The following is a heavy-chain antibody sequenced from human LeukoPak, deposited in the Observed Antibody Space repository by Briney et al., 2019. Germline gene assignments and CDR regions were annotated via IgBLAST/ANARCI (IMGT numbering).Heavy chain of an antibody. Sequence: GSSVKVSCKASGGTFSSYAISWVRQAPGQGLEWMGGIIPIFGTANYAQKFQGRVTITADKSTSTAYMELSSLRSEDTAVYYCARGGKRGYSSSWYITGFDYWGQGTLVTVSS. J-gene: IGHJ4*02. CDR1: GGTFSSYA. CDR3: ARGGKRGYSSSWYITGFDY. V-gene: IGHV1-69*06. D-gene: IGHD6-13*01. CDR2: IIPIFGTA.